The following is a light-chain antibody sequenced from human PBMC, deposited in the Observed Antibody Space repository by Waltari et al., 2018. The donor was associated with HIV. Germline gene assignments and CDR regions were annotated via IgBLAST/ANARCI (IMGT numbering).Light chain of an antibody. V-gene: IGKV1-5*03. CDR3: QQYYSYST. CDR2: KAS. Sequence: DIPLTQSPSTVSASVGDRITITCRASQTVYNWLAWYQKRPGKAPKLLIYKASTLASGFPPRFSGSGSGTEFTLTINGLQSDDFATYDCQQYYSYSTFGPGTKVDIK. CDR1: QTVYNW. J-gene: IGKJ3*01.